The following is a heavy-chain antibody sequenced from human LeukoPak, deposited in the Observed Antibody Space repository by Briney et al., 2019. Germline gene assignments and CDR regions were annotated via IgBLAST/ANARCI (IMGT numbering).Heavy chain of an antibody. CDR3: ARTLGYCSSTSCYWSTYYYYYMDV. Sequence: PSETLSLTCTVSGGSISSGDYYWSWIRQPPGKGLEWIGYIYYSGSTYYNPSLKSRVTISVDTSKNQFSLKLSSVTAADTAVYYCARTLGYCSSTSCYWSTYYYYYMDVWGKGTTVTVSS. D-gene: IGHD2-2*01. V-gene: IGHV4-30-4*01. CDR1: GGSISSGDYY. CDR2: IYYSGST. J-gene: IGHJ6*03.